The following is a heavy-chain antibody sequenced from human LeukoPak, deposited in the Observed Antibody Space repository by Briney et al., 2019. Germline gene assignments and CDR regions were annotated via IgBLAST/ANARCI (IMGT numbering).Heavy chain of an antibody. D-gene: IGHD6-13*01. Sequence: PSETLSLTCTVSGGSISSGDYYWSWIRQPPGKGLEWIGYIYYSGSTYYNPSLKSRVTISVDTSKNQFSLKLSSVTAADTAVYYCARDSAAAGIVDYWGQGTLVTVSS. V-gene: IGHV4-30-4*01. CDR3: ARDSAAAGIVDY. CDR2: IYYSGST. J-gene: IGHJ4*02. CDR1: GGSISSGDYY.